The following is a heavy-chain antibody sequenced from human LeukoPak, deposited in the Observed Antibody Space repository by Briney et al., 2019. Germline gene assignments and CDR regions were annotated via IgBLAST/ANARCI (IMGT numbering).Heavy chain of an antibody. Sequence: GGSLRLSCAASGFTFSSYWMTWVRQAPEKGLEWVANIKTDGSEKVYVDSLKGRFTISRDNARNSVYLQLNSLRAEDTAVYFCARAGFPVYDRSGAGGVYFDYWGQGTLVTVSS. J-gene: IGHJ4*02. CDR3: ARAGFPVYDRSGAGGVYFDY. CDR2: IKTDGSEK. V-gene: IGHV3-7*01. D-gene: IGHD3-22*01. CDR1: GFTFSSYW.